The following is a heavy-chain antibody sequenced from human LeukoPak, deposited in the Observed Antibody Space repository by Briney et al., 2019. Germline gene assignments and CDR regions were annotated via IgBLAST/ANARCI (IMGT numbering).Heavy chain of an antibody. D-gene: IGHD3-22*01. CDR1: GYTLTELS. CDR3: ATDLRGYYDSSYDAFDI. V-gene: IGHV1-24*01. J-gene: IGHJ3*02. Sequence: ASVKVSCKVSGYTLTELSMHRVRQAPGKGLEWMGGFDPEDGETIYAQKFQGRVTMTEDTSTDTAYMELSSLRSEDTAVYYCATDLRGYYDSSYDAFDIWGQGTMVTVSS. CDR2: FDPEDGET.